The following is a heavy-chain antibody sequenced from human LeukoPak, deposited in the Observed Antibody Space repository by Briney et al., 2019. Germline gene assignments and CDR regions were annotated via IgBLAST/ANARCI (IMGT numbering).Heavy chain of an antibody. CDR1: GFTFSSYS. V-gene: IGHV3-21*01. CDR3: ARDHEQVVQLDAFDI. J-gene: IGHJ3*02. Sequence: GGSLRLSCAASGFTFSSYSMNWVRQAPGKGLEWVSSISSSGTYIYYADSVKCRFTISRGDAKNSLYLQMNSLRANDTAVYYCARDHEQVVQLDAFDIWGQGTMVTVSS. D-gene: IGHD1-1*01. CDR2: ISSSGTYI.